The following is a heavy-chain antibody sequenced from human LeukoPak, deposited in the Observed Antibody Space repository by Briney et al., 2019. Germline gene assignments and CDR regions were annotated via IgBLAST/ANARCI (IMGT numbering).Heavy chain of an antibody. CDR2: IYSSGVT. Sequence: SETLSLTCSVSGGSISSFYWNWIRQPPGKGLEWIGYIYSSGVTNYNASLKSRVTIFVDMSKNQFSLRLSSVTAADTAVYYCARHRAYSSSSPFDYWGQGTLVTVSS. J-gene: IGHJ4*02. CDR3: ARHRAYSSSSPFDY. V-gene: IGHV4-59*08. D-gene: IGHD6-6*01. CDR1: GGSISSFY.